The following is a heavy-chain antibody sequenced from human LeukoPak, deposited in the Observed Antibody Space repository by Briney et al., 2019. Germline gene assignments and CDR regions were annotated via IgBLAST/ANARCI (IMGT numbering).Heavy chain of an antibody. D-gene: IGHD1/OR15-1a*01. V-gene: IGHV4-39*01. J-gene: IGHJ5*02. CDR2: IYYSGST. CDR3: ARRLLQITTPSWFDP. CDR1: GGSISSSSYY. Sequence: SETLSLTCTVSGGSISSSSYYWGWIRQPPGTGLEWIGSIYYSGSTYYNPSLKSRVTISVDTSKNQFSLKLSSVTAADTAVYYCARRLLQITTPSWFDPWGQGTLVTVSS.